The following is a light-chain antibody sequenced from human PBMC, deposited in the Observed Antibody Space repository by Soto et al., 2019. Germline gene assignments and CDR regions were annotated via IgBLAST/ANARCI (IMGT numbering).Light chain of an antibody. CDR3: SSYAGSNLWV. CDR1: SSDVGGYNY. V-gene: IGLV2-8*01. Sequence: QSALTQPPSASGSPGQSVTISCTGTSSDVGGYNYVSWYQQHPGKAPKLMIYEVSKRPSGVPDRFYGSKSGNTASLTVSGLQAEDEADYYCSSYAGSNLWVFGGGTKVTVL. J-gene: IGLJ3*02. CDR2: EVS.